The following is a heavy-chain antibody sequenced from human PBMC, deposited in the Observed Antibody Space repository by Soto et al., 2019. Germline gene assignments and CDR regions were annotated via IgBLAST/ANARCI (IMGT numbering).Heavy chain of an antibody. Sequence: EVQLVESGGGLVQPGESLTVSCAASGFTFSNYWMSWVRQAPEKGLEWVANIKQDGSEKNYVDSVKGRFTISRDNGKNSLHLQMNCLSAEDTAVYYCVRDRLTGDMLRFDYWGQGSLVTVSS. CDR1: GFTFSNYW. CDR3: VRDRLTGDMLRFDY. V-gene: IGHV3-7*01. D-gene: IGHD3-9*01. CDR2: IKQDGSEK. J-gene: IGHJ4*02.